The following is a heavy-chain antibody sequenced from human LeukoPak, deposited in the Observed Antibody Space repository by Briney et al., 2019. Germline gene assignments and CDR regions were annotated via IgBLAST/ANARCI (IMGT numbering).Heavy chain of an antibody. CDR1: GFTFSDYY. Sequence: GGSLRLSCAASGFTFSDYYMTWIRQAPGKGLEWVSYITSSGYYTNYGDSVKGRFTMSRDNAKKSLYLQMDSLRAEDTAVYYCARSLGSGTYDGWGQGTLVTVSS. CDR3: ARSLGSGTYDG. CDR2: ITSSGYYT. V-gene: IGHV3-11*03. J-gene: IGHJ4*02. D-gene: IGHD1-26*01.